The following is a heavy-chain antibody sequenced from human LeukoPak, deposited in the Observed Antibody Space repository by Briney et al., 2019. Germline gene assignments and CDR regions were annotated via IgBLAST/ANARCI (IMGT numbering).Heavy chain of an antibody. Sequence: SETLSLTCTVSGGSISSYYWSWIRQPPGKGLEWIGYIYYSGSTNYNPSLKSRVTISVDTSKNQFSLKLSSVTAADTAVYYCARRRDGSSWSDYYYYYMAVCGEGTTVTVSS. CDR3: ARRRDGSSWSDYYYYYMAV. CDR1: GGSISSYY. V-gene: IGHV4-59*08. D-gene: IGHD6-13*01. J-gene: IGHJ6*03. CDR2: IYYSGST.